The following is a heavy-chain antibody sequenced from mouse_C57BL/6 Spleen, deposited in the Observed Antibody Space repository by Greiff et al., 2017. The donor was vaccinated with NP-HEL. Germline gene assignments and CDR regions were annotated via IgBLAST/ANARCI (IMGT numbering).Heavy chain of an antibody. CDR2: ISYDGSN. Sequence: EVQLVESGPGLVKPSQSLSLTCSVTGYSITSGYYWNWIRQFPGNKLEWMGYISYDGSNNYNPSLKNRISITRDTSKNQFFLKLNSVTTEDTATYYCARDRGYGFAWFAYWGQGTLVTVSA. CDR1: GYSITSGYY. J-gene: IGHJ3*01. CDR3: ARDRGYGFAWFAY. D-gene: IGHD2-10*02. V-gene: IGHV3-6*01.